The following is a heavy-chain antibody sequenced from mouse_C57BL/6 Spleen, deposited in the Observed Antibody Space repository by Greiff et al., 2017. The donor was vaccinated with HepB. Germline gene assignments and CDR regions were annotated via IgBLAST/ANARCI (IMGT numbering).Heavy chain of an antibody. D-gene: IGHD4-1*01. CDR3: ARSSNWDFYAMDY. V-gene: IGHV1-42*01. CDR2: INPSTGGT. Sequence: EVKLVESGPELVKPGASVKISCKASGYSFTGYYMNWVKQSPEKSLEWIGEINPSTGGTTYNQKFKAKATLTVDKSSSTAYMQLKSLTSEDSAVYYCARSSNWDFYAMDYWGQGTSVTVSS. J-gene: IGHJ4*01. CDR1: GYSFTGYY.